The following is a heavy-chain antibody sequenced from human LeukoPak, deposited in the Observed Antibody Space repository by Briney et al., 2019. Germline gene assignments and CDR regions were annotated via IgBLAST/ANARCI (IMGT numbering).Heavy chain of an antibody. Sequence: PGGSLRLSCAASGFTFRSHWMSWVRQAPGKGLEYVSAISSNGGSTYYANSVKGRFTISRDNSKNTLYLQMGSLRAEDMAVYYCARTLRGYSYGYEDYWGQGTLVTVSS. CDR2: ISSNGGST. CDR1: GFTFRSHW. J-gene: IGHJ4*02. V-gene: IGHV3-64*01. CDR3: ARTLRGYSYGYEDY. D-gene: IGHD5-18*01.